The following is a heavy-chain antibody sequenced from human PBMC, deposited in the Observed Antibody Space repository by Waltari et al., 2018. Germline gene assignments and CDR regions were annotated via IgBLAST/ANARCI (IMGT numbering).Heavy chain of an antibody. CDR1: GGSISSGSYY. CDR2: IYTSGST. D-gene: IGHD1-26*01. V-gene: IGHV4-61*02. J-gene: IGHJ4*02. Sequence: QVQLQESGPGLVKPSQTLSLTCTVSGGSISSGSYYWSWIRQPAGKGLEWIGRIYTSGSTNYNPSLKSRVTISVDTSKNQFSLKLSSVTAADTAGYYCARMGATWYYFDYWGQGTLVTVSS. CDR3: ARMGATWYYFDY.